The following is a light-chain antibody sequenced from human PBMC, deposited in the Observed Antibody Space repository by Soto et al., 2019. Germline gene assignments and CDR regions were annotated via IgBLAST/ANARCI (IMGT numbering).Light chain of an antibody. CDR2: SVS. CDR1: QSVSNNY. CDR3: QQYGSSPIT. J-gene: IGKJ5*01. Sequence: EIVLTQSPGTLSLSPGERATLSCRASQSVSNNYLAWYQQKPGQAPGLLIYSVSSRATGIPDRFSGSGSGTDFTITITRLEPEDFAVYDCQQYGSSPITFGQGTRLEIK. V-gene: IGKV3-20*01.